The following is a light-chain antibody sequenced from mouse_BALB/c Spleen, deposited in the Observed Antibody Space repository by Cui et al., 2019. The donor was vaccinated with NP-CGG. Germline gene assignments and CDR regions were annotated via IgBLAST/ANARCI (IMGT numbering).Light chain of an antibody. V-gene: IGLV1*01. J-gene: IGLJ1*01. CDR2: GTS. CDR3: ALWYSNHWV. CDR1: TGAVTTSNY. Sequence: QAVVTQESALTTSPGETVTLTCRSSTGAVTTSNYANWVQEKPDHLFTGLTGGTSNRAPGVPARFSGSLIGDKAALTITGAQTEDEAIYFCALWYSNHWVFGGGTKLTVL.